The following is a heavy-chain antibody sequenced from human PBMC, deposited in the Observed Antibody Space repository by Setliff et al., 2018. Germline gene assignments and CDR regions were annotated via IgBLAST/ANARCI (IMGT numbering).Heavy chain of an antibody. Sequence: ASVKVSCKASGYTFTSYGFSWVRQAPGQGLEWMGWVSVYNGKTKYAQKFQGRVTMTTDTSTRTAYMEVTSLRAEDTAVYYCAKDTITMIVDYWGQGTLVTVSS. CDR2: VSVYNGKT. CDR3: AKDTITMIVDY. V-gene: IGHV1-18*01. CDR1: GYTFTSYG. J-gene: IGHJ4*02. D-gene: IGHD3-22*01.